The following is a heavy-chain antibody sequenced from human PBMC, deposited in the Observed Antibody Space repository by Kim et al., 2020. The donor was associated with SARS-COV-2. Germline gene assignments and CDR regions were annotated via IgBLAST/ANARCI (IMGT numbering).Heavy chain of an antibody. Sequence: YYNPSLKSRVTISVDTSKNQFSLKLSSVTAADTAVYYCARSSDIVATVDYWGQGTLVTVSS. J-gene: IGHJ4*02. D-gene: IGHD5-12*01. V-gene: IGHV4-31*02. CDR3: ARSSDIVATVDY.